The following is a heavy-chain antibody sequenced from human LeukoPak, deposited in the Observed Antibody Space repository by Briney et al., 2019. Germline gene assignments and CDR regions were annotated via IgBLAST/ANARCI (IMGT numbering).Heavy chain of an antibody. J-gene: IGHJ4*02. CDR2: IYYSGST. D-gene: IGHD2-2*01. Sequence: SETLSLTCTVSGGSISSSSYYWGWIRQPPGKGLEWIGSIYYSGSTYYNPSLKSRVTISVDTSKNQFSLKLSSVTAADTAVYYCARVRKGIVVVPAAEEFFDYWGQGTLVTVSS. CDR1: GGSISSSSYY. CDR3: ARVRKGIVVVPAAEEFFDY. V-gene: IGHV4-39*07.